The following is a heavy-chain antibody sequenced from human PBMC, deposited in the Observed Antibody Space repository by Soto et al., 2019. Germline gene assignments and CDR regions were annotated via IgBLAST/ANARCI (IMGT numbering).Heavy chain of an antibody. CDR3: ARAKXYYDSSGYYDHPDAFDI. CDR1: GFTFSSYS. V-gene: IGHV3-21*01. CDR2: ISSSSSYI. Sequence: PGGSLRLSCAASGFTFSSYSMNWVRQAPGKGLEWVSSISSSSSYIYYADSVKGRFTISRDNAKNSLYLQMNSLRAEDTAVYYCARAKXYYDSSGYYDHPDAFDIWGQGTMVTVSS. J-gene: IGHJ3*02. D-gene: IGHD3-22*01.